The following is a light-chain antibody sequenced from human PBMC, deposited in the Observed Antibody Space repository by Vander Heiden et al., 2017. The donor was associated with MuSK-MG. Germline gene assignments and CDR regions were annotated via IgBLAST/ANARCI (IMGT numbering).Light chain of an antibody. V-gene: IGKV3-15*01. CDR1: QSVSSN. CDR2: GAS. J-gene: IGKJ1*01. CDR3: LQYNNWPQT. Sequence: DIVITQSPATLSVSPGERVTLSCRASQSVSSNLAWYQQKPGQAPRLLIYGASTRATGIPARFSGSGSGTEFTLTISSLQSEDFAVYYCLQYNNWPQTFGQGTKVEIK.